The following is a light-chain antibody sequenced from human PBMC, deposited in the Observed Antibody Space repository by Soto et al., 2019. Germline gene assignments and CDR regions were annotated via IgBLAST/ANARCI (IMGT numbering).Light chain of an antibody. CDR2: KAS. CDR1: QSISNW. V-gene: IGKV1-5*03. J-gene: IGKJ4*01. CDR3: QQYNGYRLA. Sequence: DIQMTQSPSSLSASVGDRVTFTCRASQSISNWLAWYQQKPGKAPKLLIYKASTLESGVPSRFSGSVSVTEFSLTISSLQADDCAIYYCQQYNGYRLAFGGGTKV.